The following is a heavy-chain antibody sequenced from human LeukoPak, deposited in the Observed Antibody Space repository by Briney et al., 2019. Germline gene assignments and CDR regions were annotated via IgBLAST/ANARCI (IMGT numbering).Heavy chain of an antibody. CDR3: ARPDVPDY. V-gene: IGHV3-23*01. CDR2: ISGSGGST. CDR1: GFTFSSYA. Sequence: GGSLRLSCAASGFTFSSYAMSWVRQAPGKGLEWVSAISGSGGSTYYADSVKGRFTISRDNAKNSLYLQMNSLRAEDTAVYFCARPDVPDYWGQGTLVTVSS. J-gene: IGHJ4*02. D-gene: IGHD2-2*01.